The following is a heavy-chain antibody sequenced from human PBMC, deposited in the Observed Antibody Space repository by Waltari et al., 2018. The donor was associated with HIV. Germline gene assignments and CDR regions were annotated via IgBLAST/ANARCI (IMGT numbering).Heavy chain of an antibody. V-gene: IGHV3-23*01. J-gene: IGHJ4*02. CDR2: IGVGGEIT. D-gene: IGHD6-19*01. CDR3: AKLASGWYGY. CDR1: GFTFTTYA. Sequence: EVQLLESGGGLVRPGGSLRLSCAASGFTFTTYAMTWVRQAPVKGVELGSAIGVGGEITYDVDPVKGRFTISRDNSKNTRYLQMNSLRAEDTAIYFCAKLASGWYGYWGQGTLVTVSS.